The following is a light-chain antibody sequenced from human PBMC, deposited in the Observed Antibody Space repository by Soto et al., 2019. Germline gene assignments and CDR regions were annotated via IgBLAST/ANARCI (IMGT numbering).Light chain of an antibody. V-gene: IGLV2-14*01. CDR3: SSYTSSSTWV. J-gene: IGLJ3*02. CDR2: DVS. CDR1: SSDVGGYNY. Sequence: QSALTQPASVSGSPGQSTTISCTGTSSDVGGYNYVSWYQQHPGKAPKLMIYDVSNRPSGVSNRFSGSKSGNTASLTISGLQAEDEADYYCSSYTSSSTWVFGGGTKVTVL.